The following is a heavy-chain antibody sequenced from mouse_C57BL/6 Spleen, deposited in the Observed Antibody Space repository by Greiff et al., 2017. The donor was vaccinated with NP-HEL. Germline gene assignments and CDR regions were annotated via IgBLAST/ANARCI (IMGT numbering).Heavy chain of an antibody. CDR3: ASITTVVAPGFAY. Sequence: VQLQHSGPELVKPGASVKISCKASGYTFTDYYLNWVKPSHGKSLEWIGDINPNNGGTTYNQKFKGKATLTVDKSSSTAYMELRSLTSEDSAVYYCASITTVVAPGFAYWGQGTLVTVSS. J-gene: IGHJ3*01. CDR1: GYTFTDYY. CDR2: INPNNGGT. D-gene: IGHD1-1*01. V-gene: IGHV1-26*01.